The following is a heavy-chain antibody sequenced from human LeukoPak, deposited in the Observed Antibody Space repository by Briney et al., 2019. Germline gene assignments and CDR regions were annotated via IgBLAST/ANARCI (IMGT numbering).Heavy chain of an antibody. V-gene: IGHV1-2*06. J-gene: IGHJ5*02. D-gene: IGHD2-21*02. CDR3: AREGGVTHPNWFDP. Sequence: ASVKVSCKASGYTFTGYYMHWVRQAPGQGLEWMGRTNPNSGGTNYAQKFQGRVTMTRDTSISTAYMELSRLRSDDTAAYYCAREGGVTHPNWFDPWGQGTLVTVSS. CDR1: GYTFTGYY. CDR2: TNPNSGGT.